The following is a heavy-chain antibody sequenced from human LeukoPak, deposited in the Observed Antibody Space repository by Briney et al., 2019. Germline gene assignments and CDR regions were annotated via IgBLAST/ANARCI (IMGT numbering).Heavy chain of an antibody. Sequence: SETLSLTCAVYGGSFSGYYWSWIRQPPGKGLEWIGEINHSGSTNYNPPLKSRVTISVDTSKNQFSLKLSSVTAADTAVYYCARLSSRFGPSPMRNYYYYYMDVWGKGTTVTISS. CDR2: INHSGST. J-gene: IGHJ6*03. D-gene: IGHD3-10*01. V-gene: IGHV4-34*01. CDR3: ARLSSRFGPSPMRNYYYYYMDV. CDR1: GGSFSGYY.